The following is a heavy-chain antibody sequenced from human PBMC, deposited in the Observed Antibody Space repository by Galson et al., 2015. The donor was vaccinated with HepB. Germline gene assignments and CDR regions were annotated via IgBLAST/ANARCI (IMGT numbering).Heavy chain of an antibody. CDR1: GGSINNNY. D-gene: IGHD4-11*01. CDR3: ARVGDYTNYVGYFDI. CDR2: MYYSGNT. V-gene: IGHV4-59*01. J-gene: IGHJ4*02. Sequence: SETLSLTCTVSGGSINNNYWSWIRQSPGKGLEWIAYMYYSGNTDYNPSLKSRVTISMDTSKKQFSLRLSSLTAADTAVYYCARVGDYTNYVGYFDIWGPGSLVTVSS.